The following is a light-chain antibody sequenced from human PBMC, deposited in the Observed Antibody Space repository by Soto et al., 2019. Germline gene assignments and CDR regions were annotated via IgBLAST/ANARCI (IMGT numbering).Light chain of an antibody. CDR3: RSYTSSGTRV. CDR2: EVS. CDR1: NSDVGGYNY. V-gene: IGLV2-14*01. J-gene: IGLJ1*01. Sequence: QSPLALPASVSGSPGQSVTISCTGTNSDVGGYNYVSWYQQHPGKAPKLMIYEVSNRPSGVSNRFSGSKSGNTASLTISGLQAEDEADYYCRSYTSSGTRVFGTGTKVTVL.